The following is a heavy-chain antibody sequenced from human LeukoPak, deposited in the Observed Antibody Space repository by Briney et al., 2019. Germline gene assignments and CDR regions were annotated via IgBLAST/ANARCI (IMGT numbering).Heavy chain of an antibody. CDR2: IYHSGST. CDR3: ARVRPSTVTYYYYYMDV. CDR1: GYSITSGYY. V-gene: IGHV4-38-2*02. Sequence: ASETLSLTCTVSGYSITSGYYWGWIRQPPGKGLEWIGSIYHSGSTYYNPSLKSRVTISVDTSKNQFSLKLSSVTAADTAVYYCARVRPSTVTYYYYYMDVWGKGTTVTVSS. J-gene: IGHJ6*03. D-gene: IGHD4-11*01.